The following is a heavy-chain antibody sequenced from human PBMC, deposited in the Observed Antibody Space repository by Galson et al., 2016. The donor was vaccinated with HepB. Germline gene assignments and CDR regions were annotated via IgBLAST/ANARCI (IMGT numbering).Heavy chain of an antibody. CDR3: ARGQHKTTFGVTINNHYYMDV. Sequence: SLRLSCAASGFTLSSYWMHWVRQAPGKGLEWVSRINSDGSSTSYADSVKGRFTISRDNTKNTLYLQMNSLRAEDTAVYYCARGQHKTTFGVTINNHYYMDVWGKGTTVTVSS. D-gene: IGHD3-3*01. V-gene: IGHV3-74*01. CDR2: INSDGSST. CDR1: GFTLSSYW. J-gene: IGHJ6*03.